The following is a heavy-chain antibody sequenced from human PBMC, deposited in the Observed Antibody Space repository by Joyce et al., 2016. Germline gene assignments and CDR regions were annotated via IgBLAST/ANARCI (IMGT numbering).Heavy chain of an antibody. V-gene: IGHV5-10-1*03. CDR3: ARFPYDSSGYFLHYFDY. CDR1: GYNFTNYW. CDR2: IDPSDSYT. D-gene: IGHD3-22*01. J-gene: IGHJ4*02. Sequence: EVQLVQSGAEVKKPGESLRISCKGSGYNFTNYWINWVRQMPGKGLQWMGRIDPSDSYTNYSPSLQGHVTMSADKSTSTAYLQWSSLKASDSAMYYCARFPYDSSGYFLHYFDYWGQGTLVTVSS.